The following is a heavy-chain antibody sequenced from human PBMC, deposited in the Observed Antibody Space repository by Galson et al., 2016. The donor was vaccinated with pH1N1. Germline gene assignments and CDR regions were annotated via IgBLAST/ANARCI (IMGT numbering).Heavy chain of an antibody. J-gene: IGHJ4*02. Sequence: SLRLSCAASGFTLSDYYMNWIRETPERGLEWLSSIGSGGNGAYADSVKGRFTISRDNAQNSLLLQMDSLSVDDTALSYCAREWGIGAAGPLDSWGQGALVIVSA. CDR1: GFTLSDYY. CDR3: AREWGIGAAGPLDS. CDR2: IGSGGNGA. D-gene: IGHD6-13*01. V-gene: IGHV3-11*01.